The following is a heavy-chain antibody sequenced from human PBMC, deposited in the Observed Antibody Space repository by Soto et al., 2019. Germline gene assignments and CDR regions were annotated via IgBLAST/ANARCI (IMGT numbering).Heavy chain of an antibody. Sequence: GASVKVSCKASGGTFSSYTISWVRQAPGQGLEWMGRIIPILGIANYAQKFQGRVTITADKSTSTAYMELSSLRSEDTAVYYCARLGSCSSTSCLRDAFDIWGQGTMVTVSS. CDR1: GGTFSSYT. J-gene: IGHJ3*02. CDR3: ARLGSCSSTSCLRDAFDI. D-gene: IGHD2-2*01. CDR2: IIPILGIA. V-gene: IGHV1-69*02.